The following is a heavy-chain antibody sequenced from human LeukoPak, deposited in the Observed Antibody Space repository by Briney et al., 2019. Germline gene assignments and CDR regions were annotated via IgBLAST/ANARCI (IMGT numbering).Heavy chain of an antibody. J-gene: IGHJ4*02. CDR3: ARAGYYYDSSGYYYVGVDY. V-gene: IGHV1-2*06. CDR2: INPNSGGT. D-gene: IGHD3-22*01. CDR1: GYTFTGYY. Sequence: GASVKVSCKASGYTFTGYYMHWVRQAPGQGLEWMGRINPNSGGTNYAQKFQGRVTMTRDTSISTAYMVLSRLRSDDTAVYYCARAGYYYDSSGYYYVGVDYWGQGTLVTVSS.